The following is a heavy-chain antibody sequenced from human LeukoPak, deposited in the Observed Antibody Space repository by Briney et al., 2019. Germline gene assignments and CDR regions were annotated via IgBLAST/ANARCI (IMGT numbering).Heavy chain of an antibody. J-gene: IGHJ4*02. Sequence: GGSLRLSCGASGITFSSYSMNWVRQAPGKGLEWVSYISSSGSTKYYADSVKGRFTISRDNARNSLYLQMNSLRAEDTAVYYCAKDRGYGGNSAPQDWGQGVLVTVSS. D-gene: IGHD4-23*01. V-gene: IGHV3-48*01. CDR2: ISSSGSTK. CDR1: GITFSSYS. CDR3: AKDRGYGGNSAPQD.